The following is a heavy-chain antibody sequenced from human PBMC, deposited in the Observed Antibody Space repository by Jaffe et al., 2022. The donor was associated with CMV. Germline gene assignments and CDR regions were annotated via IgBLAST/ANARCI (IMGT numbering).Heavy chain of an antibody. CDR3: ARDLRTGSSWYDPGYYYYGMDV. CDR1: GFTFSDYY. CDR2: ISSSGSTI. D-gene: IGHD6-13*01. J-gene: IGHJ6*02. Sequence: QVQLVESGGGLVKPGGSLRLSCAASGFTFSDYYMSWIRQAPGKGLEWVSYISSSGSTIYYADSVKGRFTISRDNAKNSLYLQMNSLRAEDTAVYYCARDLRTGSSWYDPGYYYYGMDVWGQGTTVTVSS. V-gene: IGHV3-11*01.